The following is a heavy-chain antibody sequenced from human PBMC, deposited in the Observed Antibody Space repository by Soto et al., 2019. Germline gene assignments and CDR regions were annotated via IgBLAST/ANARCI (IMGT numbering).Heavy chain of an antibody. CDR1: GYTFTTYG. V-gene: IGHV1-18*01. J-gene: IGHJ4*02. D-gene: IGHD5-18*01. CDR3: ATAPVDTKVHHDFDY. CDR2: ISTYNHDT. Sequence: QVQVVQSGVEVKKPGASVKVSCKASGYTFTTYGINWARQAPGQGLEWMGWISTYNHDTKFAQKFQGRVTMTADTSTTTAYMELRSLRSDDTAVYYCATAPVDTKVHHDFDYWGQGTLVTVSS.